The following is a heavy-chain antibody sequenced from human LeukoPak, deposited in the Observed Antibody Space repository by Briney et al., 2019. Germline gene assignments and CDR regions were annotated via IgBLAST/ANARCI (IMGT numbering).Heavy chain of an antibody. J-gene: IGHJ6*03. CDR1: GFTFSSYG. CDR3: AKDKEKATAAAYYYYMDV. V-gene: IGHV3-30*02. CDR2: IRYDGSNK. D-gene: IGHD6-13*01. Sequence: GGSLRLSCAASGFTFSSYGMHWVRQAPGKGLEWVAFIRYDGSNKYYADSVKGRFTISRDNSKNTLYLQMNSLRAEDSAVYYCAKDKEKATAAAYYYYMDVWGKGTTVTVSS.